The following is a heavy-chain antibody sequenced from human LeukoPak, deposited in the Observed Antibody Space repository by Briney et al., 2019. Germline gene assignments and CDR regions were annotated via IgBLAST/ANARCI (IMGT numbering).Heavy chain of an antibody. V-gene: IGHV1-46*01. CDR2: INPSGGST. CDR1: GYTFTSYY. J-gene: IGHJ4*02. Sequence: ASVKVSCKASGYTFTSYYMHWVRQAPGQGLEWMGIINPSGGSTSYAQKFQGRVTMTEDTSTDTVYMELSSLRSEDTAVYYCATRYYDSSGLYWGQGTLVTVSS. CDR3: ATRYYDSSGLY. D-gene: IGHD3-22*01.